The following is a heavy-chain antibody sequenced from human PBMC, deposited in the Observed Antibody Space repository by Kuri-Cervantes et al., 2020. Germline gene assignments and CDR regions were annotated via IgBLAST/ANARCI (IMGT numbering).Heavy chain of an antibody. Sequence: SCTVSGDSISNYYWSWIRQPPGKGLEWIGYIYYSATTNYNPSLKSRITISLDTSKNQFSLKLSSVTAADTAVYYCARDLGYNSKLFDYWGQGTLVTVSS. D-gene: IGHD5-24*01. CDR1: GDSISNYY. CDR3: ARDLGYNSKLFDY. V-gene: IGHV4-59*12. CDR2: IYYSATT. J-gene: IGHJ4*02.